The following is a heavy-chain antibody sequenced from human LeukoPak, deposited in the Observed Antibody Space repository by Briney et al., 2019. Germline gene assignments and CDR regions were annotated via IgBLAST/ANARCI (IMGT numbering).Heavy chain of an antibody. CDR2: ISYDGSNK. CDR1: VFTCSSYV. V-gene: IGHV3-30-3*01. J-gene: IGHJ4*02. CDR3: ARDLRLFGPPDDY. Sequence: PGGSLRLSCAASVFTCSSYVMHWVRQAPGKGLEWVAVISYDGSNKYYADSVKGRFTISRDNSKNTLYLQMNSLRAEDTAVYYCARDLRLFGPPDDYWGQGTLVTVSS. D-gene: IGHD3-10*01.